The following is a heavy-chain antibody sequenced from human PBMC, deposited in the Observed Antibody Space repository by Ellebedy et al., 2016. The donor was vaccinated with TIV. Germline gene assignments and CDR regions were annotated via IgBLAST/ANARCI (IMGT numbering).Heavy chain of an antibody. Sequence: MPSETLSLTCAVYGGSFSGYYWSRIRQPPGKGLEWIGEINHSGSTNYIKSRVTISVDKSNNQFSLKLSSVTAADTAVYYCARSPGWYYFDYWGQGTLVTVSS. V-gene: IGHV4-34*01. CDR1: GGSFSGYY. J-gene: IGHJ4*02. CDR2: INHSGST. CDR3: ARSPGWYYFDY. D-gene: IGHD6-19*01.